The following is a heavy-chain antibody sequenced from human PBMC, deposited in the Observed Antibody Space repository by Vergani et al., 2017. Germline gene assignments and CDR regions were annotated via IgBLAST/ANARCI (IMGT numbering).Heavy chain of an antibody. CDR2: IYHSGGA. CDR1: GGSITSSSYY. D-gene: IGHD3-9*01. Sequence: QLHLQESGPGLVKPSETLSLTCTVSGGSITSSSYYWGWIRQPPGKGLEWIGNIYHSGGAYYNPSLKGRVTISVDTSKNQFSLEVTSVTAADTAIYFCARTVSFILRYFHRALWGQGTLVTVSS. J-gene: IGHJ4*02. V-gene: IGHV4-39*01. CDR3: ARTVSFILRYFHRAL.